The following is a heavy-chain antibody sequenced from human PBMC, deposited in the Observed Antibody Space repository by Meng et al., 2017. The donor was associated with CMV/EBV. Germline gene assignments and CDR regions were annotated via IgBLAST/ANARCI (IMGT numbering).Heavy chain of an antibody. D-gene: IGHD1-26*01. J-gene: IGHJ4*02. CDR1: GFTLTRYW. V-gene: IGHV3-74*03. Sequence: EVQLVESGGGLVPPGGSLRLSCAVSGFTLTRYWLHWVREVPGKGLEWVSRIDIDGRDITYADSVRGRFSISRDDAKNTLYLQMNSLRIEDTAVYYCARGVAETLGWEMGYWGQGTLVTVSS. CDR2: IDIDGRDI. CDR3: ARGVAETLGWEMGY.